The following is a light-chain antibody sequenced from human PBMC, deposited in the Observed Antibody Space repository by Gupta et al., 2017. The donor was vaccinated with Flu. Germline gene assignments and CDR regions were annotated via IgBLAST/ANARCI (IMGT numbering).Light chain of an antibody. V-gene: IGKV3-20*01. J-gene: IGKJ2*01. CDR3: QQYGRPPYT. Sequence: GTLSWSPGERATLSCRASQSVSNSYLAWYQQKPDQAPRLLIYGASSRATGIPDRFSGGGSGTDFTLTISRLEPEDFAVYYCQQYGRPPYTFGQGTKLEIK. CDR2: GAS. CDR1: QSVSNSY.